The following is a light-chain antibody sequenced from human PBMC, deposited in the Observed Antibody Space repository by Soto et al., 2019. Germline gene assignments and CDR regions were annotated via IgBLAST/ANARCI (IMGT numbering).Light chain of an antibody. Sequence: QSVLTQPASVSGSPGQSITISCTGTSSDVGGYNFVSWYQQHPGKAPKFIIYQVSHRPSGVSSRFSGSKSGNTASLTISGLRAEDEADYHCTSFTSKRPYVFGKGTKVTV. V-gene: IGLV2-14*01. J-gene: IGLJ1*01. CDR1: SSDVGGYNF. CDR3: TSFTSKRPYV. CDR2: QVS.